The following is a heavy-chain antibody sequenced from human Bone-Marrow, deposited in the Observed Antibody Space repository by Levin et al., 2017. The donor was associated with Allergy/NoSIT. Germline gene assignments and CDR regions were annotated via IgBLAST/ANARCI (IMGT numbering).Heavy chain of an antibody. CDR2: IYWDDDK. Sequence: SGPTLVKPTQTLTLTCNFSGFSLTTSGVGVGWIRQPPGKALEWLALIYWDDDKRYSPSLKNRLTITKDTSKNQVVLTMTNLDPVDTGTYFCVHSPKCNGGYGNFDSWGQGTLVTVSS. CDR1: GFSLTTSGVG. CDR3: VHSPKCNGGYGNFDS. D-gene: IGHD6-25*01. J-gene: IGHJ4*02. V-gene: IGHV2-5*02.